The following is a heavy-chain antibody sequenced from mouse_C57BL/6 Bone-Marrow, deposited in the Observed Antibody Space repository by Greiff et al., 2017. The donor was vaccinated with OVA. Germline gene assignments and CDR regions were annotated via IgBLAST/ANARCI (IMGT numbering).Heavy chain of an antibody. CDR2: IYPGNSDT. J-gene: IGHJ2*01. Sequence: VQLQQSGTVLARPGASVRMSCKTSGYTFTSYWMHWVKQRPGQGLEWIGAIYPGNSDTSDNRKFKGKAKLTAVTSASTAYMELSSLTNEDSAVYYCTRYRQPRLLWDWGQGTTLTVSS. CDR1: GYTFTSYW. CDR3: TRYRQPRLLWD. V-gene: IGHV1-5*01. D-gene: IGHD2-1*01.